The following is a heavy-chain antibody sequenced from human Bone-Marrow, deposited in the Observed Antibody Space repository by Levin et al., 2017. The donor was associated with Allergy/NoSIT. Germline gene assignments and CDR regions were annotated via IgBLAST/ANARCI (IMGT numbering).Heavy chain of an antibody. CDR1: GASISSSY. CDR3: ARARSSGTAIEFDY. D-gene: IGHD5-18*01. J-gene: IGHJ4*02. V-gene: IGHV4-4*07. Sequence: SQTLSLTCTVSGASISSSYWSWIRQPAGKGLEWIGRLSTSGDSAYNPSLKSRVTMSLDTSKNQFSLKFSPVTAADTALYYCARARSSGTAIEFDYWGQGTLVTVSS. CDR2: LSTSGDS.